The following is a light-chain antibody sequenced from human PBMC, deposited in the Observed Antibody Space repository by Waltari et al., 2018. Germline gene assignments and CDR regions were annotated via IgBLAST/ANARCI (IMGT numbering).Light chain of an antibody. CDR1: QGISSA. CDR3: QHLTA. CDR2: DAS. J-gene: IGKJ3*01. Sequence: AIQLTQSPSSLAASVGDQVTLTCRASQGISSAVAWYQQKPGKVPNLLIYDASRLERGVPSRFSGSTSGTDFTLTISSLQPEDFATYYCQHLTAFGPGTKVDI. V-gene: IGKV1-13*02.